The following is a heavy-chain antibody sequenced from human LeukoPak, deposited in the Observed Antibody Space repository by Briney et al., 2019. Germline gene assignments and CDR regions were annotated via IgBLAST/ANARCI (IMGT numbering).Heavy chain of an antibody. D-gene: IGHD3-22*01. CDR2: IYYSGST. CDR1: GGSISSGDYY. Sequence: PSETLSLTCTVSGGSISSGDYYWSWIRQPPGKGLEWIGYIYYSGSTYYNPSLKSRVTISVDTSKNQFSLKLSSVTAADTAVYYCARDAKDYYDSRGLDAFDIWGQGTMVTVSS. J-gene: IGHJ3*02. V-gene: IGHV4-30-4*01. CDR3: ARDAKDYYDSRGLDAFDI.